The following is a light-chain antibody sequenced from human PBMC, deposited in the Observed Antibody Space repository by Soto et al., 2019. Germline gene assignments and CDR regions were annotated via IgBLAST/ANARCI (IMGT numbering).Light chain of an antibody. CDR2: AAS. J-gene: IGKJ4*01. CDR3: QQSYSAPLT. V-gene: IGKV1-39*01. Sequence: DIQMTHSPSSLSASIVDIVTSACRASQYINTYLNWYQQKPGKAPKLLIYAASSLQSGVPSRFSGSGSGTDFTLIITSLQPEDFATYSCQQSYSAPLTFGGGTKVDI. CDR1: QYINTY.